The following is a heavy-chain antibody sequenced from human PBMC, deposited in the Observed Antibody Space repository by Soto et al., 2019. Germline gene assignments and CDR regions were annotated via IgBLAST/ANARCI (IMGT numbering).Heavy chain of an antibody. CDR3: AREVPRGYSGYDYYYGMDV. J-gene: IGHJ6*02. V-gene: IGHV3-53*01. CDR1: GFTVSSNY. CDR2: IYSGGST. Sequence: PGGSLRLSCAASGFTVSSNYMSWVRQAPGKGLEWVSVIYSGGSTSYADSVKGRFTISRDNSKNTLYLQMNSLRAEDTAVYYCAREVPRGYSGYDYYYGMDVWGQGTTVTVSS. D-gene: IGHD5-12*01.